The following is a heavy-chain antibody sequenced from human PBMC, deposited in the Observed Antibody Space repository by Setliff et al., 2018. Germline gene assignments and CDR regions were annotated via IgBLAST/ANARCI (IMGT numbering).Heavy chain of an antibody. Sequence: GGSLRLSCAASGFTFSSYGMHWVRQAPGKGLEWVGFIRSKAYGGTTEYAASVKGRFTISRDDSKSIAYLQMNNLRTEDTAVYYCSRDPDCSSTRCHYYYYYMDVWGKGTTVTVSS. V-gene: IGHV3-49*04. D-gene: IGHD2-2*01. CDR3: SRDPDCSSTRCHYYYYYMDV. J-gene: IGHJ6*03. CDR1: GFTFSSYG. CDR2: IRSKAYGGTT.